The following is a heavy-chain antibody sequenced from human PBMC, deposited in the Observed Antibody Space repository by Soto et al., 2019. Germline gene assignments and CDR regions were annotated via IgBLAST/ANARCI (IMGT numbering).Heavy chain of an antibody. CDR2: INPNSGGT. D-gene: IGHD3-10*01. J-gene: IGHJ3*02. CDR1: GYTFTGYY. Sequence: GASVKVSCKASGYTFTGYYMHWVRQAPGQGLEWMGWINPNSGGTNYAQKFQGWVTMTRDTSISTAYMELSRLRSDDTAVYYCAYSSVWFGESYAFDIWGQGTMVT. CDR3: AYSSVWFGESYAFDI. V-gene: IGHV1-2*04.